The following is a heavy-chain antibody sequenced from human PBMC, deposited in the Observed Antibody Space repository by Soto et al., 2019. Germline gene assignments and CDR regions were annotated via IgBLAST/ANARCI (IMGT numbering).Heavy chain of an antibody. J-gene: IGHJ6*02. D-gene: IGHD3-3*01. Sequence: SVKVSCKGSGGTFSSYAIGWVRQAPGQGLEWMGGIIPIFGTANYAQKFQGRVTITADESTSTAYVELSSLRSEDTAVYYCARSNDDFWSGYYGDYSYCGMDVWGQGTTVTVS. CDR3: ARSNDDFWSGYYGDYSYCGMDV. V-gene: IGHV1-69*13. CDR1: GGTFSSYA. CDR2: IIPIFGTA.